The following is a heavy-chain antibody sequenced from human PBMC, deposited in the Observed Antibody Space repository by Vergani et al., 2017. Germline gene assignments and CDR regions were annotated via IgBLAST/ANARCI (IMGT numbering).Heavy chain of an antibody. J-gene: IGHJ4*02. CDR3: ARDSAVGGTFDS. Sequence: QVQLQESGPGLVKPSETLSLTCSVSGDSMNTYYWTWIRQPPGKGLEWIGYIYDSGDTKYNPFLKSRVTISVDTSKNTFSLKLNSVTAADTAIYYCARDSAVGGTFDSWGQGTLVSVSS. CDR2: IYDSGDT. CDR1: GDSMNTYY. D-gene: IGHD1-26*01. V-gene: IGHV4-59*12.